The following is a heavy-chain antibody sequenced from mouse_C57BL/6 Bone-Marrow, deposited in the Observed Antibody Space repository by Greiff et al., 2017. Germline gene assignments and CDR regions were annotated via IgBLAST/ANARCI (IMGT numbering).Heavy chain of an antibody. D-gene: IGHD2-13*01. CDR2: IDPEDGET. CDR3: ARDGDYWYFDV. Sequence: VHVKQSGAELVKPGASVKLSCTASGFNIKDYYMHWVKQRTEQGLEWIGRIDPEDGETKYAPKFPGKATITADTSSNTAYLQISSLTSEDTAVDYCARDGDYWYFDVWGTGTTVTVSS. V-gene: IGHV14-2*01. CDR1: GFNIKDYY. J-gene: IGHJ1*03.